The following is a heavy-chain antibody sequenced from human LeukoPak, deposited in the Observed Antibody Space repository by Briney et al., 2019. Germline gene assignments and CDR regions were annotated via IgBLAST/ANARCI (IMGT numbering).Heavy chain of an antibody. V-gene: IGHV1-18*01. CDR1: GYTFTSYG. D-gene: IGHD3-3*01. CDR3: ASYELGAGVRHYDFWSGYSLDAFDI. Sequence: ASVKVSCKASGYTFTSYGISWVRQAPGQGLEWMGWISAYNGNTNYAQKFQGRVTITTDESTSTAYMELSSLRSEDTAVYYCASYELGAGVRHYDFWSGYSLDAFDIWGQGTMVTVSS. J-gene: IGHJ3*02. CDR2: ISAYNGNT.